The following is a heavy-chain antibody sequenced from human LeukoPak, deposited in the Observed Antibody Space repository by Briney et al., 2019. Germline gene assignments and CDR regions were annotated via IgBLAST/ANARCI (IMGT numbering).Heavy chain of an antibody. Sequence: ASVKVSCKASGYTFTSYGISWVRQAPGQGLEWMGWISAYNGNTNYAQKLQGRVTMTTDTSTSTAYMELRSLRSDDTAVYYCAREERGDIVGAITGYMDVWGKGTTVTVSS. J-gene: IGHJ6*03. D-gene: IGHD1-26*01. CDR1: GYTFTSYG. V-gene: IGHV1-18*01. CDR2: ISAYNGNT. CDR3: AREERGDIVGAITGYMDV.